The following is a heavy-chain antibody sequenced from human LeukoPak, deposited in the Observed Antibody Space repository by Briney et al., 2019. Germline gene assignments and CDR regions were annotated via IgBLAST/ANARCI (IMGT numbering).Heavy chain of an antibody. CDR2: INHSGTT. J-gene: IGHJ6*03. CDR1: GDSFSGYY. D-gene: IGHD2-2*01. V-gene: IGHV4-34*01. CDR3: ARVPRDIVVVPAAMRHYYYYYMDV. Sequence: TTSETLSLTCAVYGDSFSGYYWSWIRQPPGKGLEWIAEINHSGTTHYNPSLKSRVTISVDRSKNQFSLKLSSVTAADTAVYYCARVPRDIVVVPAAMRHYYYYYMDVWGKGTTVTVSS.